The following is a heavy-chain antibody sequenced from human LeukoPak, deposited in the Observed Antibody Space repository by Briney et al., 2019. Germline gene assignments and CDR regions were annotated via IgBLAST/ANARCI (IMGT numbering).Heavy chain of an antibody. D-gene: IGHD1-26*01. CDR3: ARDNSVGDTAWWFDP. Sequence: ASVKVSCKASRYTYTSYYMHWVRQATGQGLEWMGLINPFGSSTSYAQKFQGRLSLTRDMSTSTDYMELRSLRSEDTAVYYCARDNSVGDTAWWFDPWGQGTLVTVSS. J-gene: IGHJ5*02. CDR2: INPFGSST. V-gene: IGHV1-46*01. CDR1: RYTYTSYY.